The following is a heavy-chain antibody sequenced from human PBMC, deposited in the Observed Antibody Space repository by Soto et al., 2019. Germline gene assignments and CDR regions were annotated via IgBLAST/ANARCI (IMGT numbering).Heavy chain of an antibody. J-gene: IGHJ4*02. CDR3: ARDWLDKEY. Sequence: QVQLVESGGGVVQPGRSLRLSCAASGFTFQSYGMHWVRQAPGKGLEWAALISYDGSNEYYADSVRGRFTVSRDNSKNTLYLQMNSLRVEDTAVFYCARDWLDKEYWGQGTLVTVSS. D-gene: IGHD3-22*01. CDR2: ISYDGSNE. V-gene: IGHV3-30*03. CDR1: GFTFQSYG.